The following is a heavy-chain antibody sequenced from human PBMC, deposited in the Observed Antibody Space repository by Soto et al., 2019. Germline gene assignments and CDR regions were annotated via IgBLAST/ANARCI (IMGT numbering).Heavy chain of an antibody. CDR3: ARSQGSSTSLEIYYYYYYGMDV. CDR2: ISANTGNA. D-gene: IGHD2-2*01. J-gene: IGHJ6*02. CDR1: GYTFTSYG. Sequence: ASVKVSCKASGYTFTSYGISWVRQAPGQGLEWMGGISANTGNANYAQKLQGRVTITADESTSTAYMELSSLRSEDTAVYYCARSQGSSTSLEIYYYYYYGMDVWGQGTTVTVSS. V-gene: IGHV1-18*01.